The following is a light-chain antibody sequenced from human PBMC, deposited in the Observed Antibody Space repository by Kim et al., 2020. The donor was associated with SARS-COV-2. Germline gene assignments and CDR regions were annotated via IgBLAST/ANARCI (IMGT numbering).Light chain of an antibody. V-gene: IGKV1-9*01. Sequence: IQLTQSPSSLSASVGDSVTITCRASQDMRNSLAWYQQKPGKVPKLLIYGASTLQCGVPLRFSGSGSGTDFTLTISSLQPEDFATYYCQQLNSYSLTFGGGTKVEIK. CDR3: QQLNSYSLT. J-gene: IGKJ4*01. CDR1: QDMRNS. CDR2: GAS.